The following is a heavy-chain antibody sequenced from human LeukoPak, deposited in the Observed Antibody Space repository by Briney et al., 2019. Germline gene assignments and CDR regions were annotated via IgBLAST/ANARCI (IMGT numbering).Heavy chain of an antibody. CDR1: GFTFSSYE. CDR3: ARGGTTYYYDSSDDAFDI. V-gene: IGHV3-48*03. Sequence: GGSLRLSCAASGFTFSSYEMNWVRQAPGKGLEWVSYISSSGSTIYYADSVKGRFTISRDNAKNSLYLQMNSLRAEDTAVYYCARGGTTYYYDSSDDAFDIWGQGTMVTASS. D-gene: IGHD3-22*01. CDR2: ISSSGSTI. J-gene: IGHJ3*02.